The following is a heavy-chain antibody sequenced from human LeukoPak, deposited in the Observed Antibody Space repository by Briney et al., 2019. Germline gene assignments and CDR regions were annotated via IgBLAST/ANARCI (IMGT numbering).Heavy chain of an antibody. J-gene: IGHJ6*02. CDR2: IWPSGST. CDR1: GGSISSGDYY. V-gene: IGHV4-30-2*06. Sequence: SETLSLTCTVSGGSISSGDYYWSWIRQSPGQGLEWIGYIWPSGSTNYNPSLSGRVAISLDKSRNHFTLMVTAVTAADTAVYYCPITSYYYYGMDVWGQGTTVTVSS. CDR3: PITSYYYYGMDV.